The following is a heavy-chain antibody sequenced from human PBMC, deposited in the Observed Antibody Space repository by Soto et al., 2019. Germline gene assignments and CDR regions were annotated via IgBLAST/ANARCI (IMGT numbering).Heavy chain of an antibody. CDR2: IYPGDSDT. Sequence: GESLKISCKGSGYSFTSYWIGWVRQMPGKGLEWMGIIYPGDSDTRYSPSFQGQFTISADKSISTAYLQWSSLKASDTAMYYCARCHPWSPARGHGRPWFDPWGQGTLVTVSS. CDR3: ARCHPWSPARGHGRPWFDP. J-gene: IGHJ5*02. D-gene: IGHD5-12*01. CDR1: GYSFTSYW. V-gene: IGHV5-51*01.